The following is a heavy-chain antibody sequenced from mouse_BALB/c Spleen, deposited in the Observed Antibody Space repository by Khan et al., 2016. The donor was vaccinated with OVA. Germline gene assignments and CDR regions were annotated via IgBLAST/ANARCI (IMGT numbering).Heavy chain of an antibody. J-gene: IGHJ3*01. Sequence: EVQLQESGPSLVKPSQTLSLTCSVTGDSITSGYWSWIRKFPGNKLEYMGYMIYTGYTDYNPSLKSRLSITRHTPKNQYYLQLNSVTHEDTATYSCAGATNRYAFAYWGQGTLVTVSA. D-gene: IGHD2-14*01. V-gene: IGHV3-8*02. CDR3: AGATNRYAFAY. CDR2: MIYTGYT. CDR1: GDSITSGY.